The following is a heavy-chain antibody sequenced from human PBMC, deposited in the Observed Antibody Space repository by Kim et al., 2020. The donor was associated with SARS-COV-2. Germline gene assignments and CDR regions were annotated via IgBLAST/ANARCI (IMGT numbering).Heavy chain of an antibody. J-gene: IGHJ4*02. CDR1: GGSISNSSYY. CDR2: IYYSGST. Sequence: SETLSLTCTVSGGSISNSSYYWGWIRLPPGKGLEWIGSIYYSGSTYYNPSLKSRVTIYVDTSKKQFSLNLSSVTAADTAVYYCARHGRRLPLDYWGQGTLVTVSS. CDR3: ARHGRRLPLDY. V-gene: IGHV4-39*01.